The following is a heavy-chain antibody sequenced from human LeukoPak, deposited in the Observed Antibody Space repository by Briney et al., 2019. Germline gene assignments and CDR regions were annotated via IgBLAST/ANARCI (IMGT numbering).Heavy chain of an antibody. Sequence: GGSLRLSCAASGFSFSDYGMNWVRQAPGEGLEWVSSITASGTYIYYADSVKGRFAISRDNAKNSLYLQINSLGAEDTAVYYCARESRPIVVVNPLDYWGQGTLVTVSS. D-gene: IGHD3-22*01. J-gene: IGHJ4*02. CDR1: GFSFSDYG. V-gene: IGHV3-21*01. CDR3: ARESRPIVVVNPLDY. CDR2: ITASGTYI.